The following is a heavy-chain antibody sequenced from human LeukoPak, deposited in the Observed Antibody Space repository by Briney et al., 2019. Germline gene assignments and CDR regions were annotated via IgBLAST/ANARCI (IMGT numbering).Heavy chain of an antibody. CDR3: ARAIVDYYYYYYMDV. J-gene: IGHJ6*03. Sequence: GGSLRLSCAASGFTVSSNYMGWVRQAPGKGLEWVSVIYSGGSTYYADSVKGRFTISRDNSKNTLYLQMNSLRAEDTAVYYCARAIVDYYYYYYMDVWGKGTTVTVSS. CDR1: GFTVSSNY. V-gene: IGHV3-53*01. D-gene: IGHD2-15*01. CDR2: IYSGGST.